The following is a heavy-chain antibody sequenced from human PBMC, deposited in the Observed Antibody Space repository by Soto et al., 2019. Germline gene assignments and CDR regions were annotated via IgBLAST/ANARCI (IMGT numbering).Heavy chain of an antibody. Sequence: GSLRLSCAASGFTFSRYWISWVRQAPGKGLEWVANIKQDGSEKYYVDSVKGRFTISRDNAKNSLYLQMNSLRAEDTAVYYCGRAAASDYWGQGTLVTVSS. V-gene: IGHV3-7*01. D-gene: IGHD6-13*01. CDR1: GFTFSRYW. CDR2: IKQDGSEK. J-gene: IGHJ4*02. CDR3: GRAAASDY.